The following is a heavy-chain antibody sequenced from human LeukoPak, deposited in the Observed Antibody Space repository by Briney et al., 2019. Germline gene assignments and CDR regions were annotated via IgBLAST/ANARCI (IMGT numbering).Heavy chain of an antibody. Sequence: PGGSLRLSCAASGFTFRSYDMHWVRHVAGKGLEWVSSIGTAGDPFYPAPVKGRFTISRENAKNSLYLQMNSLRVGDTAVYYCTREYEGSFDFWGQGTLVTVSS. CDR2: IGTAGDP. J-gene: IGHJ4*02. CDR3: TREYEGSFDF. CDR1: GFTFRSYD. V-gene: IGHV3-13*05. D-gene: IGHD3-3*01.